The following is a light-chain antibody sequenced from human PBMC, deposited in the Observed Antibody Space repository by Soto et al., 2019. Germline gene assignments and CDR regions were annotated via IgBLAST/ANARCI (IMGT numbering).Light chain of an antibody. V-gene: IGLV2-14*01. J-gene: IGLJ1*01. CDR1: SSDVGGYNY. CDR3: SSFTTSNTPHFV. Sequence: QSALTQPASVSGSPGQSITISCTGTSSDVGGYNYVYWFQQHPGRAPKLMIYEVSNRPSGVSNRFSGSKSGTTASLSISGLQAEDEADYYCSSFTTSNTPHFVFGTGTKLTVL. CDR2: EVS.